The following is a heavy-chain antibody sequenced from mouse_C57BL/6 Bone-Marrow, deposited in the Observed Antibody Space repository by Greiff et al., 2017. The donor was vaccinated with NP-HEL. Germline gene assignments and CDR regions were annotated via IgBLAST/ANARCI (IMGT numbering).Heavy chain of an antibody. V-gene: IGHV1-80*01. J-gene: IGHJ1*03. Sequence: QVQLQQSGAELVKPGASVKISCKASGYAFSSYWMNWVKQRPGKGLEWIGQIYPGDGDTNYNGKFKGKATLTADKSSSTAYMQLSSLTSEDSAVYFCAREGDYYYGSSSYWYFDVWGTGTTVTVSS. D-gene: IGHD1-1*01. CDR1: GYAFSSYW. CDR3: AREGDYYYGSSSYWYFDV. CDR2: IYPGDGDT.